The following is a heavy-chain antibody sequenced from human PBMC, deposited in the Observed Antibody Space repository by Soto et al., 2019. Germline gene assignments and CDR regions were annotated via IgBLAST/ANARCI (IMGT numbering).Heavy chain of an antibody. Sequence: ASVKVSCKASGYTFTSYGISWVRQAPGQGLEWMGWISAYNGNTNYAQKLQGRVTMTTDTSTSTAYMELRSLRSDDTAVYYCARDRPAAIRAHDAFDIWSQGTMGTVS. J-gene: IGHJ3*02. CDR2: ISAYNGNT. V-gene: IGHV1-18*04. CDR1: GYTFTSYG. CDR3: ARDRPAAIRAHDAFDI. D-gene: IGHD2-2*01.